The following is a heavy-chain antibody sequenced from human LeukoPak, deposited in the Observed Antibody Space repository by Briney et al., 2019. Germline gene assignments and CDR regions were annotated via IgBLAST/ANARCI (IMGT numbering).Heavy chain of an antibody. CDR3: ARADRLHGGPYLIGP. Sequence: ASVKVSCKTSGYSFTDYYIHWVRQAPGQGLEWMGWINPNSGGTSSAQKFQGRVTMTRDTSITTVYMEVSWLTSDDTAIYYCARADRLHGGPYLIGPWGQGTLVAVSS. J-gene: IGHJ5*02. D-gene: IGHD2-21*01. CDR2: INPNSGGT. CDR1: GYSFTDYY. V-gene: IGHV1-2*02.